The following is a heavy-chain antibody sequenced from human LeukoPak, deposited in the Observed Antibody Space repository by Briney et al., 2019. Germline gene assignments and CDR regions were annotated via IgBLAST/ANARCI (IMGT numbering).Heavy chain of an antibody. D-gene: IGHD6-19*01. V-gene: IGHV1-2*02. CDR3: ARGRKRFNSSGRDAFDI. Sequence: ASVKVSCKASGYTFTGYYMHWVRQAPGQGLEWMGWINPNSGGTNYAQKFQGRVTMTRDTAISTAYMELSRLRSDDTALYYCARGRKRFNSSGRDAFDIWGQGTMVTVSS. CDR2: INPNSGGT. J-gene: IGHJ3*02. CDR1: GYTFTGYY.